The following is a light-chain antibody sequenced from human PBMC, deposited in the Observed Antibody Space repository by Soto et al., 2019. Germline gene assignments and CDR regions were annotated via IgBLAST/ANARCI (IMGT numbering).Light chain of an antibody. J-gene: IGLJ1*01. CDR3: TSSTTSSTKV. CDR1: SSDVGGYNY. CDR2: DVS. Sequence: QSALTQPASVSGSPGQSIAISCTGTSSDVGGYNYVSWYQQHPGKAPKLMIYDVSNRPSGVSDRFSGSKSGNTASLTISGLQAEDEADYYCTSSTTSSTKVFGTGTMLTVL. V-gene: IGLV2-14*03.